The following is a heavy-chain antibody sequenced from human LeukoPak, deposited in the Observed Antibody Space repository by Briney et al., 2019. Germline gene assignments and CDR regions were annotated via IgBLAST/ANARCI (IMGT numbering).Heavy chain of an antibody. CDR2: ISSGSSYI. CDR3: ASERYNWNYAFDY. V-gene: IGHV3-21*01. D-gene: IGHD1-7*01. J-gene: IGHJ4*02. CDR1: GFTFSSSS. Sequence: GGSLRLSCAASGFTFSSSSMNWVRQAPGKGLEWVSSISSGSSYIYYADPLKGRFTVSRDNAKNSLYQQMNSLRAEDTAVYYCASERYNWNYAFDYWGQGILVTVSS.